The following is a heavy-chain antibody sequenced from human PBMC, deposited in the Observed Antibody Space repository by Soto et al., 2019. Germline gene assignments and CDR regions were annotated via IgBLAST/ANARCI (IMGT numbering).Heavy chain of an antibody. CDR3: AREVVGTATIDY. CDR2: ISTSSAYI. Sequence: LRLSCTVSGFTFSTYSMNWVRQAPGKGLEWVSSISTSSAYINYAESVKGRFTISRDNAKNSLYLQMHSLRAEDTAVYYCAREVVGTATIDYWGQGTVVTVSS. D-gene: IGHD2-21*02. V-gene: IGHV3-21*01. CDR1: GFTFSTYS. J-gene: IGHJ4*02.